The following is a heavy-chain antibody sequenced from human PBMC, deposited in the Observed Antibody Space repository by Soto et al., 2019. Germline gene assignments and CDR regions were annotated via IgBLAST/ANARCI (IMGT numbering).Heavy chain of an antibody. Sequence: LRLSCTSSGFTFGDYAMSWVRQAPGKGLEWVGFIRSKASGGTTEYAASVQGRFTISREDSENIVYLQMNSLKTEDTAVYFCSRDRGYSYGYGDYWGPGTLVTVSS. CDR1: GFTFGDYA. CDR2: IRSKASGGTT. J-gene: IGHJ4*02. V-gene: IGHV3-49*04. CDR3: SRDRGYSYGYGDY. D-gene: IGHD5-18*01.